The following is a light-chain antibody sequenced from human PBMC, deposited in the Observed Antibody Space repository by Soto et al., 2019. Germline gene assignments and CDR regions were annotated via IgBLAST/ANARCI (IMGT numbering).Light chain of an antibody. CDR3: SSYISSGVV. Sequence: QSVLTQPASVSGSPGQSITISCTGTSSDVGGYNYVSWYQQHPGKAPKLMIYEVSNRPSGISDRFSGSKSGNTASLTISGLQADDEADYYCSSYISSGVVFGGGTKLTVL. CDR1: SSDVGGYNY. CDR2: EVS. V-gene: IGLV2-14*01. J-gene: IGLJ2*01.